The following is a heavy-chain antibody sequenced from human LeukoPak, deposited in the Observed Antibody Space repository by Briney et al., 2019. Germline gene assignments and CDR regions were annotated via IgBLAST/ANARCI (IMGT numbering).Heavy chain of an antibody. Sequence: ASETLSLTCSVTGLSISSSSYYWGWIRQPPGKGLQWIGRMYYTGSTYYHPSLQIRLTISLDTSKNPVSLNLNSVTAADTALYYCARGGRSVSCYEYGCLPFDPWGQGTLVTVSS. CDR1: GLSISSSSYY. CDR3: ARGGRSVSCYEYGCLPFDP. D-gene: IGHD2-2*01. CDR2: MYYTGST. J-gene: IGHJ5*02. V-gene: IGHV4-39*02.